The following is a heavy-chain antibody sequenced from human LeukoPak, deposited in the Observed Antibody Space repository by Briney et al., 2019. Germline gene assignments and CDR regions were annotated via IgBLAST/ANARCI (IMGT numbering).Heavy chain of an antibody. CDR2: ISSSSSTI. V-gene: IGHV3-48*01. J-gene: IGHJ3*02. CDR1: GFTFSSYS. D-gene: IGHD3-22*01. CDR3: ARDNRVTMIVVVGAFDI. Sequence: GGSLRLSCAASGFTFSSYSMTWVRQAPGKGLEWVSYISSSSSTIYYADSVKGRFTISRDNAKNSLYLQMNSLRAEDTAVYYCARDNRVTMIVVVGAFDIWGQGTMVTVSS.